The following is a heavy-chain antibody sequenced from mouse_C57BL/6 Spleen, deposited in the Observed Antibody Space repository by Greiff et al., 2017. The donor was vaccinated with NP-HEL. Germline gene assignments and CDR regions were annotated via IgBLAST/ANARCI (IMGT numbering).Heavy chain of an antibody. Sequence: EVMLVESGGGLVQPGGSLKLSCAASGFTFSDYGMAWVRQAPRKGPEWVAFISNLAYSIYYADTVTGRFTISRENAKNTLYLEMRSLRSEDTAMYYCATGGAGGNYAMDYWGQGTSVTVSS. CDR3: ATGGAGGNYAMDY. D-gene: IGHD1-1*02. CDR1: GFTFSDYG. CDR2: ISNLAYSI. V-gene: IGHV5-15*01. J-gene: IGHJ4*01.